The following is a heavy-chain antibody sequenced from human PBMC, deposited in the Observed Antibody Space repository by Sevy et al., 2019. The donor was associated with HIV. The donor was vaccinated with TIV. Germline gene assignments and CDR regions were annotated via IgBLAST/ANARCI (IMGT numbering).Heavy chain of an antibody. J-gene: IGHJ4*02. D-gene: IGHD6-13*01. CDR2: IKQDGSEK. V-gene: IGHV3-7*01. CDR1: GFTFSSYW. Sequence: GGSLRLSCAASGFTFSSYWMSWVRQAPGKGLEWVANIKQDGSEKYYVDSVKGRFTISRDNAKNSLYLQMNSLRVEDTAVYYCARDRLHQAAAGTGFDYWGQGTLVTVSS. CDR3: ARDRLHQAAAGTGFDY.